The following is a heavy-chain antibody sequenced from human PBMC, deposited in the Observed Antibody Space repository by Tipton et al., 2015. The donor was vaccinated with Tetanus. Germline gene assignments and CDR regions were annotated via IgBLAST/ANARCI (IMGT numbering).Heavy chain of an antibody. CDR2: ISGSGGST. V-gene: IGHV3-23*01. Sequence: AASGFTFSSYAMSWVRQAPGKGLEWVSAISGSGGSTYYADSVKGRFTISRDNSKNTLYLQMNSLRAEDTAVYYCAKSGGEYQLPTYYYYGMDVWGQGTTVTVSS. J-gene: IGHJ6*02. CDR3: AKSGGEYQLPTYYYYGMDV. D-gene: IGHD2-2*01. CDR1: GFTFSSYA.